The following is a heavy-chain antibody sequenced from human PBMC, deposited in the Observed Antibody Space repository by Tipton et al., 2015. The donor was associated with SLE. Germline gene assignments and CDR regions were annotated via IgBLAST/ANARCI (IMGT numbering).Heavy chain of an antibody. CDR1: GFTVSSNY. J-gene: IGHJ3*02. CDR2: IYSGGST. D-gene: IGHD2-21*01. V-gene: IGHV3-53*05. CDR3: ARERVWGHFVRGGAFDI. Sequence: SLRLSCAASGFTVSSNYMSWVRQAPGKGLEWVSVIYSGGSTYYADSVKGRFTISRDNSKNTLYLQMNSLRAEDTAVYYCARERVWGHFVRGGAFDIWGQGTMVTVSS.